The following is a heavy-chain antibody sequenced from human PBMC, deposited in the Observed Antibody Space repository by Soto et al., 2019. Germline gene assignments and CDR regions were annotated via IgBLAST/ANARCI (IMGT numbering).Heavy chain of an antibody. Sequence: QVQLVQSGGEVKKPGASVKVSCKASGYTFSNFGLSWVRQAPGQGLELMGWISPYNGNTNYAQKLQGRLTMTTDTSTSTAYMEQRSLRSDDTAVYYCARDRLGVSVTGGGFDSWGQGTLVTVSS. CDR3: ARDRLGVSVTGGGFDS. CDR2: ISPYNGNT. J-gene: IGHJ4*02. D-gene: IGHD2-8*01. V-gene: IGHV1-18*01. CDR1: GYTFSNFG.